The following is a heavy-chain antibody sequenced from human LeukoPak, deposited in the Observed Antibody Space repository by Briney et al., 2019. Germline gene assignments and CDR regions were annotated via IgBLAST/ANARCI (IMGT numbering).Heavy chain of an antibody. CDR1: GGSFSGYY. Sequence: PSETLSFTCAVYGGSFSGYYWSWIRQPPGKGLEWIGEINHSGSTNYNPSLKSRVTISVDTSKNQFSLKLSSVTAADTAVYYCASQVNWFDPWGQGTLVTVSS. CDR3: ASQVNWFDP. J-gene: IGHJ5*02. V-gene: IGHV4-34*01. CDR2: INHSGST.